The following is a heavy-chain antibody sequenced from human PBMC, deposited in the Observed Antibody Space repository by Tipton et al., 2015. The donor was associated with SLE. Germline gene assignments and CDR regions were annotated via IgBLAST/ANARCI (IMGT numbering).Heavy chain of an antibody. CDR3: ARDPVAGRGIDY. Sequence: TLSLTCTVSGGSISSGSHYWSWIRQPAGKGLEWIGRLYTSGSTNYNPSLKSRFTISVDPSKNQFPLKLSSVTAADTAVYYCARDPVAGRGIDYWGQGTLVTVSS. V-gene: IGHV4-61*02. J-gene: IGHJ4*02. CDR2: LYTSGST. CDR1: GGSISSGSHY. D-gene: IGHD6-19*01.